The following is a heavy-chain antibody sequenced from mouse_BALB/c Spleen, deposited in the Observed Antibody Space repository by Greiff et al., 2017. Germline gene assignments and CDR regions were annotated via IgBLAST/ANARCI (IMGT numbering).Heavy chain of an antibody. J-gene: IGHJ1*01. CDR1: GYAFTNYL. V-gene: IGHV1-54*01. CDR2: INPGSGGT. D-gene: IGHD3-3*01. Sequence: VQLQQSGAELVRPGTSVKVSCKASGYAFTNYLIEWVKQRPGQGLEWIGVINPGSGGTNYNEKFKGKATLTADKSSSTAYMQLSSLTSDDSAVYFCARKGGTGRYFDVWGAGTTVTVSS. CDR3: ARKGGTGRYFDV.